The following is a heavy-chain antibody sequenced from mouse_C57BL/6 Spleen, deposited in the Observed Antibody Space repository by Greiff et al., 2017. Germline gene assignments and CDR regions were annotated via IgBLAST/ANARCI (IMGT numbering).Heavy chain of an antibody. V-gene: IGHV1-82*01. CDR1: GYAFSSPW. Sequence: QVQLKQSGPELVKPGASVKISCKASGYAFSSPWLNWVKQRPGKGLEWIGRMYPGDGGTNYNGKFKGKATLTADKSSSTSYMQLSSLTSEDSAVYFCARLTGTYFDYWGQGTTLTVSS. D-gene: IGHD4-1*01. J-gene: IGHJ2*01. CDR3: ARLTGTYFDY. CDR2: MYPGDGGT.